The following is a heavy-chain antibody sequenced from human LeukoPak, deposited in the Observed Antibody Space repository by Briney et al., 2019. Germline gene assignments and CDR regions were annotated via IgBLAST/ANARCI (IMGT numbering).Heavy chain of an antibody. J-gene: IGHJ4*02. D-gene: IGHD2-15*01. CDR3: ARLSWLSTNDFDS. CDR2: IKQDGSAK. V-gene: IGHV3-7*01. Sequence: GGSLRLSCAASGFSFSSYWMSWVRQAPGKGLEWVANIKQDGSAKYYVDSVKGRLTISRDSAKNSLYLQMNSLRAEDTAVYYCARLSWLSTNDFDSWGQGTLVTVSS. CDR1: GFSFSSYW.